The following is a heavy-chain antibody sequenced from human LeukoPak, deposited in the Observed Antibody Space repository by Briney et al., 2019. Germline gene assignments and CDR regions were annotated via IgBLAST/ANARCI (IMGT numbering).Heavy chain of an antibody. CDR3: ARDRLMTTVTTGWFDP. CDR2: ISSSSSYI. Sequence: GGSLRLSCAASGFTLSSYSMNWVRQAPGKGLEWVSSISSSSSYIYYADSVKGRFTTSRDNAKNSLYLQMNSLRAEDTAVYYCARDRLMTTVTTGWFDPWGQGTLVTVSS. CDR1: GFTLSSYS. V-gene: IGHV3-21*01. D-gene: IGHD4-17*01. J-gene: IGHJ5*02.